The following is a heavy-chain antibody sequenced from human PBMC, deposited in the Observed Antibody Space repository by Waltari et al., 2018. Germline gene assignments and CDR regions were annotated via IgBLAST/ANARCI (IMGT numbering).Heavy chain of an antibody. Sequence: ESQLVESGGTLVRPGGSLRLSCAVSGFSLSDHCMSWVRQAPGKGLEGVARINQDGETDYVDSVKGRFTISRDTAKYSLYLLLNTLGADDSGVYFCASDPTLFGIRQNYFDSWGQGTQVTVSS. J-gene: IGHJ4*02. D-gene: IGHD3-3*01. CDR1: GFSLSDHC. CDR3: ASDPTLFGIRQNYFDS. V-gene: IGHV3-7*04. CDR2: INQDGET.